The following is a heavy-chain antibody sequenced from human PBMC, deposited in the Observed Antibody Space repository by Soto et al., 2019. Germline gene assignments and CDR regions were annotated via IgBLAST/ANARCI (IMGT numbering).Heavy chain of an antibody. J-gene: IGHJ4*02. CDR2: IYYSGST. D-gene: IGHD3-16*02. Sequence: LSLTFTVSGGSISSGDYYWSWIRQPPGKGLEWIGYIYYSGSTYYNPSLKSRVTISVDTSKNQFSLKLSSVTAADTAVYYCARTCRWEGVIGYFDYWGQGTLVTVSS. V-gene: IGHV4-30-4*01. CDR1: GGSISSGDYY. CDR3: ARTCRWEGVIGYFDY.